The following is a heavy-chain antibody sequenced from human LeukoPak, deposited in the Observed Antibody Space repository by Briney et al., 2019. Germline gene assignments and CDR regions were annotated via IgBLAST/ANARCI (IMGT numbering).Heavy chain of an antibody. CDR3: ARGGGLLLWFGELLGY. J-gene: IGHJ4*02. CDR1: GCTFTGYY. V-gene: IGHV1-2*02. Sequence: ASVKVSCKASGCTFTGYYMHWVRQAPGQGLEWMGWINPNSGGTNYAQKFQGRVTMTRDTSISTAYMELSRLRSDDTAVYYCARGGGLLLWFGELLGYWGQGTLVTVSS. CDR2: INPNSGGT. D-gene: IGHD3-10*01.